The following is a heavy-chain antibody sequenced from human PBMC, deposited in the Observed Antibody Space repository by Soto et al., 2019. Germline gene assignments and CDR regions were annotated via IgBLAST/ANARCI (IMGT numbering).Heavy chain of an antibody. D-gene: IGHD3-10*01. CDR2: IYHSGST. CDR3: ARHNYGSGSTYFDY. V-gene: IGHV4-30-2*01. Sequence: SETLSLTCAVSGGSISSGGYSWGWIRQPPGKGLEWIGYIYHSGSTYYNPSLKSRVTISVDRSKNQFSLKLNSMTAADTAVYYCARHNYGSGSTYFDYWGQGTLVTV. J-gene: IGHJ4*02. CDR1: GGSISSGGYS.